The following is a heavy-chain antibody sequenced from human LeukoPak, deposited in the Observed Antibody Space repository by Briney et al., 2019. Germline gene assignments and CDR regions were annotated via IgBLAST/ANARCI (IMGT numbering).Heavy chain of an antibody. J-gene: IGHJ3*02. CDR3: ARDVSGISSATDTFDM. V-gene: IGHV1-2*06. CDR1: GYTFTAYY. D-gene: IGHD1-14*01. Sequence: GASVKVSCKASGYTFTAYYMHWVRQAPGQGLEWVGRINPNSGDTNYAQKFQRRVTMTRDTSISTVYMELTGLRSDDTAVYYCARDVSGISSATDTFDMWGQGTVVTVSS. CDR2: INPNSGDT.